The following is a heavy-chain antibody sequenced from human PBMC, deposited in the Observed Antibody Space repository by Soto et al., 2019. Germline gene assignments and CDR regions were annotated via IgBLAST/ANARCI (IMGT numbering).Heavy chain of an antibody. CDR2: IAPIINIP. CDR1: GGPSTPYT. J-gene: IGHJ4*02. D-gene: IGHD2-15*01. V-gene: IGHV1-69*02. CDR3: ARAMCFGGSCYLEV. Sequence: QVQLVQSGAEVKKPGSSVKISCKVSGGPSTPYTLSWLGRALGQGLGWMGRIAPIINIPDYSQKFQGRVTITADKSTTTAYMELSSLRSEDTAVYYCARAMCFGGSCYLEVWGQGTLVTVSS.